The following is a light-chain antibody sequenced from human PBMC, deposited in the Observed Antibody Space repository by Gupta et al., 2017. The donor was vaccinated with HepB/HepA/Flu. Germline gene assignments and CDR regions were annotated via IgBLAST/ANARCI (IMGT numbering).Light chain of an antibody. Sequence: QLVLTQSPSASASLGASVKLTCTLSSGHSSYAIAWHQQQPEKGPRYLMKVNSDGSHSKGDGIPDRFSGSSSGAERYLTISSLQSEDEADYYCQTWGTGILVVCGGGTKLT. J-gene: IGLJ2*01. CDR1: SGHSSYA. CDR2: VNSDGSH. V-gene: IGLV4-69*01. CDR3: QTWGTGILVV.